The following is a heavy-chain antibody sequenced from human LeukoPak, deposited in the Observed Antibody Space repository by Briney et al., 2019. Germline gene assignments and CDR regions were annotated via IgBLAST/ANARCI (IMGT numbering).Heavy chain of an antibody. CDR2: ILGSGGST. J-gene: IGHJ4*02. Sequence: PGGSLRLSCAASGFTFRNYAMSWVRQAPGKGLEWVSAILGSGGSTYYADSVKGRFTVSRDNSKSTLYLQMNSLRAEDTALYYCAKWGDYDVLTGYYVPDYWGQGTLVTVSS. CDR3: AKWGDYDVLTGYYVPDY. D-gene: IGHD3-9*01. V-gene: IGHV3-23*01. CDR1: GFTFRNYA.